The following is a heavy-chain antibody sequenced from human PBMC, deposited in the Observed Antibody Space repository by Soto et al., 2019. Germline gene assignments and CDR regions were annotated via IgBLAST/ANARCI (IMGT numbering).Heavy chain of an antibody. V-gene: IGHV4-34*01. Sequence: QVQLQQWGAGLLKPSETLSLTCAVYGGFVTSGSYYWSWIRQPPGKGLEWIGEMSHSGGTHFNPSLKSRVSISVDTSKNQLTLKMSSLAAADSALYYCARVARGTATTVVDAFDNLGPGTMVTVSS. D-gene: IGHD1-1*01. J-gene: IGHJ3*02. CDR3: ARVARGTATTVVDAFDN. CDR2: MSHSGGT. CDR1: GGFVTSGSYY.